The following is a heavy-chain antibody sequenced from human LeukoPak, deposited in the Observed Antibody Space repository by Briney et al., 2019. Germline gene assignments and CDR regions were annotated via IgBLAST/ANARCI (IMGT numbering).Heavy chain of an antibody. J-gene: IGHJ4*02. CDR1: GFTFSSYE. Sequence: GGSLRLSCAASGFTFSSYEMNWVRQAPGKGLEWVSSISSSSSYIYYADSVKGRFTISRDNAKNSLYLQMNSLRAEDTAVYYCARTIAAAGTAGYWGQGTLVTVSS. D-gene: IGHD6-13*01. V-gene: IGHV3-21*01. CDR2: ISSSSSYI. CDR3: ARTIAAAGTAGY.